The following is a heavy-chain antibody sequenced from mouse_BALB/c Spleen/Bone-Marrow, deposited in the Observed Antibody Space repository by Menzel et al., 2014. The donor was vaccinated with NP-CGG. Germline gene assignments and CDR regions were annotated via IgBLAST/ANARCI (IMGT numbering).Heavy chain of an antibody. V-gene: IGHV1S81*02. Sequence: VQLQQSGAELVKPGASVKLSCKDSGYTFTSYYMYWAKQRPGQGLEWFGEINPSNGGTNFNEKFNNRATLTVYKSSSTAYMQLSSLTSEDSAVYYCSRGRRDALDYWGQGTSVTVSS. J-gene: IGHJ4*01. CDR1: GYTFTSYY. CDR2: INPSNGGT. CDR3: SRGRRDALDY.